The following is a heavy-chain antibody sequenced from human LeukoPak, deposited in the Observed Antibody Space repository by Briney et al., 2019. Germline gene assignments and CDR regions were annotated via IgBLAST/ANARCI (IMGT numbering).Heavy chain of an antibody. J-gene: IGHJ6*02. D-gene: IGHD2-8*01. CDR3: ARAAGGYCTNGVCYYGMDV. CDR1: GGTFSSYA. Sequence: GASVKVSCKASGGTFSSYAISWVRQDPGQGLEWMGRIIPIFGIANYAQKFQGRVTITADKSTSTAYMELSSLRSEDTAVYYCARAAGGYCTNGVCYYGMDVWGQGTTVTVSS. CDR2: IIPIFGIA. V-gene: IGHV1-69*04.